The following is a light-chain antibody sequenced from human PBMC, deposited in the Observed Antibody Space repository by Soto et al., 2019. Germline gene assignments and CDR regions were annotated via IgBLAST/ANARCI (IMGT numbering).Light chain of an antibody. CDR3: QQFSNWPPTWT. CDR1: QSVGGN. CDR2: AAS. V-gene: IGKV3-15*01. J-gene: IGKJ1*01. Sequence: EIVMTQSPATLSVSPGERATLSCWASQSVGGNLAWYQQRPGQAPRLLIYAASSRATGIPARFSGSGSGTEFTLTISSLQSEDFAVYYCQQFSNWPPTWTFGQGTKVDI.